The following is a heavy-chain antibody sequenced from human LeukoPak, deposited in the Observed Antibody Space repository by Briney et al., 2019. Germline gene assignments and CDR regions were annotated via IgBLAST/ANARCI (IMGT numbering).Heavy chain of an antibody. CDR2: IWYDGSYK. V-gene: IGHV3-33*01. D-gene: IGHD2-8*02. CDR1: GFTFSSYG. Sequence: GRSLRLSCAASGFTFSSYGMHWVRQAPGKGLEWVAVIWYDGSYKYYADSVKGRFTISRDNSKNTLYLQTNSLRAEDTAVYSCARCTGTASNCCFDHWGQGTLVTVSS. CDR3: ARCTGTASNCCFDH. J-gene: IGHJ4*02.